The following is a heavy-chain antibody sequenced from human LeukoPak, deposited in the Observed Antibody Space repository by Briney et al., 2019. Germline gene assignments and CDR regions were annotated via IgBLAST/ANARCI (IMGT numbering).Heavy chain of an antibody. D-gene: IGHD6-13*01. CDR1: GFTFSYSW. CDR3: ARVIRPYSTYNWFDP. J-gene: IGHJ5*02. V-gene: IGHV3-7*01. Sequence: GGSLRLSCAASGFTFSYSWMTWVRQAPGKGLEWVAHINQEGSDKNYVDSVKGRFTISRDNAKNSLYLQMNSLRAEDTAVYYCARVIRPYSTYNWFDPWGQGTLVTVSS. CDR2: INQEGSDK.